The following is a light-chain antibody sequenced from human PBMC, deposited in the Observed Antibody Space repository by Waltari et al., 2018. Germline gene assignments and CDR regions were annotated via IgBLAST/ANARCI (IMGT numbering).Light chain of an antibody. CDR3: MQGTHWPWT. V-gene: IGKV1-6*01. CDR1: QGIRND. J-gene: IGKJ1*01. CDR2: AAS. Sequence: AIQMTQSPSSLSASVGDRIIITCRASQGIRNDLGWYQQKPGNAPKLLIYAASSLQSGVPSRFSGSGSGTDFTLKISRVEAEDVGLYYCMQGTHWPWTFGQGTKVEIK.